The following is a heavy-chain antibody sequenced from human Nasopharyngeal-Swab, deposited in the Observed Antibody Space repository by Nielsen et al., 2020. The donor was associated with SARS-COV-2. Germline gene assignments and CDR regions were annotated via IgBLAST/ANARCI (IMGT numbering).Heavy chain of an antibody. CDR1: GVTFNTLW. CDR3: ARDFFPEEIAAWFDP. J-gene: IGHJ5*02. V-gene: IGHV3-23*01. Sequence: GESLKISCAASGVTFNTLWLSWVRQAPGKGLEWVSGLIENGVDTYYAESVKGRFTVSRDNSRNTLYLQMNSLRAEDTAVYYCARDFFPEEIAAWFDPWGQGTLVTVSS. CDR2: LIENGVDT. D-gene: IGHD6-13*01.